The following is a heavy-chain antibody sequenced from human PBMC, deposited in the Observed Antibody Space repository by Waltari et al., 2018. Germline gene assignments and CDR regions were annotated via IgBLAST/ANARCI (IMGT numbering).Heavy chain of an antibody. D-gene: IGHD1-26*01. CDR1: GGSISSYY. CDR2: IYYSGST. Sequence: QVQLQESGPGLVKPSETLSLTCTVSGGSISSYYWSWIRQPPGKGLEWIGYIYYSGSTNYNPSLKSRVTISVDTSKNQFSLKLSSVTAADTAVYYCARGAEAYRYIGSSFWFDPWGQGTLVTVSS. CDR3: ARGAEAYRYIGSSFWFDP. V-gene: IGHV4-59*01. J-gene: IGHJ5*02.